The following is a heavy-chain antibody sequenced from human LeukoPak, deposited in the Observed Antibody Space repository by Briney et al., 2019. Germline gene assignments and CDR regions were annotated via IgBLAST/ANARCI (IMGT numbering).Heavy chain of an antibody. CDR1: GFTFSSYW. V-gene: IGHV3-7*01. CDR3: ARGVNSAIDW. Sequence: PGGSLRLSCAASGFTFSSYWMNWVRQAPGKGLEWAANINGDGRDKYYVGSVRGRFTISRDNADNALYLQMNSLRGDDTAPYYCARGVNSAIDWWGQGTLVTVSS. CDR2: INGDGRDK. J-gene: IGHJ4*02. D-gene: IGHD3-9*01.